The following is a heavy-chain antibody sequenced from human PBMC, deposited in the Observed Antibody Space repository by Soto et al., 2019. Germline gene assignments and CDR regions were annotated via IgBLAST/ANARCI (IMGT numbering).Heavy chain of an antibody. D-gene: IGHD3-10*01. V-gene: IGHV4-34*01. CDR3: ARHGSGSYYNNWFDP. J-gene: IGHJ5*02. CDR2: INHSGST. Sequence: SETLSLTCAVYGGSFSGYSWTWIRQPPGTGLEWIGEINHSGSTNYNPSLKSRVTISVDTSKNQFSLKLSSVTAADTAVYYCARHGSGSYYNNWFDPWGQGTLVTVSS. CDR1: GGSFSGYS.